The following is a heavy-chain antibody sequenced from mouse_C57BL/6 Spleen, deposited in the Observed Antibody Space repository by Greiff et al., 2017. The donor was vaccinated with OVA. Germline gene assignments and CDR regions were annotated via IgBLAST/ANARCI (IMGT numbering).Heavy chain of an antibody. Sequence: QVQLQQSGPELVKPGASVKISCKASGYAFSSSWMNWVKQRPGKGLEWIGRIYPGGGDTNYNGKFKGKATLTADKSSSTAYMQLSSLTSEDSTVYCGASDYDAGRAWFADWGKGTLVT. V-gene: IGHV1-82*01. CDR2: IYPGGGDT. CDR1: GYAFSSSW. J-gene: IGHJ3*01. CDR3: ASDYDAGRAWFAD. D-gene: IGHD2-4*01.